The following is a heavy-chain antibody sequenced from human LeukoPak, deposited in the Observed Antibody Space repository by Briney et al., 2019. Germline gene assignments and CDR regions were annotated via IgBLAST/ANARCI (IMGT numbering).Heavy chain of an antibody. V-gene: IGHV3-66*01. CDR3: ARARGYGYGFDY. Sequence: PGGSLRLSCAASGLTVRSDYMSWVRQAPGKGLEWVSILYSGGTTYYADSVKGRFTISRDNSKNTLYLQMDSLSAEDTAVYFCARARGYGYGFDYWGQGTLVTVTS. CDR2: LYSGGTT. D-gene: IGHD5-18*01. J-gene: IGHJ4*02. CDR1: GLTVRSDY.